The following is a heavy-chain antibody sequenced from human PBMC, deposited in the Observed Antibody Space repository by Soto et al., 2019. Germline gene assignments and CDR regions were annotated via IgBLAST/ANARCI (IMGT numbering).Heavy chain of an antibody. Sequence: SETLSLTCSVPGGSINYNSYYWGWIRQPPGKGLEWVGGIFYTGTTYYSPSLKDRVTISVDTSKNSFSLNLTSVTAADTAVYFCARLVVVAPVANAWGQGTLVTVSS. CDR3: ARLVVVAPVANA. V-gene: IGHV4-39*02. D-gene: IGHD2-2*01. CDR2: IFYTGTT. CDR1: GGSINYNSYY. J-gene: IGHJ5*02.